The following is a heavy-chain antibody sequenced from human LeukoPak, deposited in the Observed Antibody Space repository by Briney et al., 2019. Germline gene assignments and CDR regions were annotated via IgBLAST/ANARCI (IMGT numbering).Heavy chain of an antibody. D-gene: IGHD3-16*01. V-gene: IGHV4-59*01. CDR3: ARVVGGVGLDF. CDR1: CGFISGYY. CDR2: IYYTGTT. J-gene: IGHJ4*02. Sequence: SETVSLICTVSCGFISGYYWTWIRQPPGEALEYIGWIYYTGTTNYDPPLHSRVTISVDTSKNQFALKRSSVAAADTAVYYCARVVGGVGLDFWRRGMLATVSS.